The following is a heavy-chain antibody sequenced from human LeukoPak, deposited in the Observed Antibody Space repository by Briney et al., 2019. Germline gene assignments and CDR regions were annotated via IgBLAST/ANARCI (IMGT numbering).Heavy chain of an antibody. CDR3: ARASGSTTIPTKY. CDR1: GFTFSNYW. V-gene: IGHV3-7*03. J-gene: IGHJ4*02. D-gene: IGHD1-26*01. Sequence: GGSLRLSCAASGFTFSNYWMSWVRQAPGKGLEWVANIKQDGSEKYYVDSVKGRFTISRDNAKNSLYPQMNSLRAEDTAVYYCARASGSTTIPTKYWGQGTLVTVSS. CDR2: IKQDGSEK.